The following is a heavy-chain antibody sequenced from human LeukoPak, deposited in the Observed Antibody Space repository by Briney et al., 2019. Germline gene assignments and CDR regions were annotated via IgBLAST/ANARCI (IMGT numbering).Heavy chain of an antibody. D-gene: IGHD3-3*01. CDR2: ISGSGGTT. J-gene: IGHJ3*01. V-gene: IGHV3-23*01. CDR1: GFTFRSYD. CDR3: ARESGWGLPHAFDF. Sequence: PGGSLRLSCVASGFTFRSYDMSWVRQAPGKGLEWVSVISGSGGTTYYADSVKGRFTISRDNSKNTLYLQMNNLRAEDTAVYYCARESGWGLPHAFDFWGQGTMVAVSS.